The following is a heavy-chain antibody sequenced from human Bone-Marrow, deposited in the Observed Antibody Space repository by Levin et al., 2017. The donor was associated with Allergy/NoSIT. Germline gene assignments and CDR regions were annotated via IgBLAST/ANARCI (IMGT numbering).Heavy chain of an antibody. CDR3: ARDLFGGLSDFDY. D-gene: IGHD3-10*01. J-gene: IGHJ4*02. CDR1: GFTFSTYW. Sequence: GGSLRLSCAVSGFTFSTYWMSWVRQAPGRGLVWVANIKEDGSDKNYMDSVKGRFTISRDNAKNSLFLQMNSLRAEDTAVYFCARDLFGGLSDFDYWGQGTLVTVSS. V-gene: IGHV3-7*01. CDR2: IKEDGSDK.